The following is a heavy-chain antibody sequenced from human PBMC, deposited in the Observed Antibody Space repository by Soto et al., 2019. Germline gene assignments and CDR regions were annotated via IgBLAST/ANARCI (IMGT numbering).Heavy chain of an antibody. CDR2: TYYRSKLSN. CDR3: ARSGPRGYIDY. CDR1: VDSVSSNNAA. Sequence: PSQTLSLTCAISVDSVSSNNAAWNLIRQSPSRGLEWLGRTYYRSKLSNGYALSVKSRLTIKPDTSKNQFSLQLNSVTPDDTAVYYCARSGPRGYIDYWGKGTLVTVSS. D-gene: IGHD3-16*02. J-gene: IGHJ4*02. V-gene: IGHV6-1*01.